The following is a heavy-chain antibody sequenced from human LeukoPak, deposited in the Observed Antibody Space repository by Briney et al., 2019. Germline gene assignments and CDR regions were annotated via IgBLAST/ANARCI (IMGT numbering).Heavy chain of an antibody. CDR1: GYTFTSYA. J-gene: IGHJ5*02. V-gene: IGHV7-4-1*02. D-gene: IGHD3-10*01. CDR2: INTNTGNP. CDR3: ARDPLPAPHYYGSGSYVGNWFDP. Sequence: ASVKVSCKASGYTFTSYAMNRVRQAPGQGLEWMGWINTNTGNPTYAQGFTGRFVFSLDTSVSTAYLQISSLKAEDTAVYYCARDPLPAPHYYGSGSYVGNWFDPWGQGTLVTVSS.